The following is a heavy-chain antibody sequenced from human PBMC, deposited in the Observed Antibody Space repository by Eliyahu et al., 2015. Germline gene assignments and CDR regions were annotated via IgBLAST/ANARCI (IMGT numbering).Heavy chain of an antibody. J-gene: IGHJ4*02. CDR2: ISYDGSNK. D-gene: IGHD6-19*01. V-gene: IGHV3-30*18. CDR3: AKVSGAVADQYFDY. Sequence: QVQLVESGGGVVQPGRSLXLXCAASGFPXSSXGMHWXRQAPGKGLEWVAVISYDGSNKYYADSVKGRFTISRDNSKNTLYLQMNSLRAEDTAVYYCAKVSGAVADQYFDYWGQGTLVTVSS. CDR1: GFPXSSXG.